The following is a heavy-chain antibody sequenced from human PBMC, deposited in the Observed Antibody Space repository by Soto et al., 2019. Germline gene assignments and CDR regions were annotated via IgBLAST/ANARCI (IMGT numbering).Heavy chain of an antibody. CDR1: GFTFSNAW. Sequence: EGQLVESGGNLVKPGESLRLSCATSGFTFSNAWMNWVRQAPGKGLEWVGRIKSKTDGGTLDYPALVKGRFTISRDDSRNTLYLQMNSLKTDDTAVYYCTTGHPRGPDYRGQGNLVTVSS. CDR2: IKSKTDGGTL. CDR3: TTGHPRGPDY. V-gene: IGHV3-15*01. D-gene: IGHD5-12*01. J-gene: IGHJ4*02.